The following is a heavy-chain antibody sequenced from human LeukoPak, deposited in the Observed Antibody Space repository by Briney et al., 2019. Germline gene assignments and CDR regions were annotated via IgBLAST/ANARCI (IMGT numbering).Heavy chain of an antibody. J-gene: IGHJ4*02. V-gene: IGHV4-34*01. CDR2: INHSGST. CDR3: ARSRLLWFRELLDY. CDR1: GGSFSGYY. Sequence: SETLSLTCAVYGGSFSGYYWSWIRQPPGKGLEWIGEINHSGSTNYNPSLKSRVTISVDTSKNQFSLKLSSMTAADTAVYYCARSRLLWFRELLDYWGQGTLVTVSP. D-gene: IGHD3-10*01.